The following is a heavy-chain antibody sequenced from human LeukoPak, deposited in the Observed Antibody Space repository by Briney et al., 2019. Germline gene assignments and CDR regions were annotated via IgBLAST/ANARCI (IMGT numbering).Heavy chain of an antibody. J-gene: IGHJ4*02. D-gene: IGHD5-24*01. CDR2: INPSGGST. CDR1: GYTFTSYG. CDR3: ARDRGPFDY. V-gene: IGHV1-46*01. Sequence: ASVKVSCKASGYTFTSYGISWVRQAPGQGLEWMGIINPSGGSTSYAQKFQGRVTMTRDTSTSTVYMELSSLRSEDTAVYYCARDRGPFDYWGQGTLVTVSS.